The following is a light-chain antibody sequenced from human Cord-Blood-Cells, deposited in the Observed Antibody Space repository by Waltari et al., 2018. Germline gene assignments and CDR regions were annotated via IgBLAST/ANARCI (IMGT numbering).Light chain of an antibody. J-gene: IGLJ3*02. V-gene: IGLV2-8*01. CDR3: SSYAGSNNLV. Sequence: SALTQPPSASGSPGQSVTISCTGTSSDVGGYNYVSWYPQHPGKAPKLMIYEVSKRPSGVPDRFSGSKSGNTASLTVSGLQAEDEADYYCSSYAGSNNLVFGGGTKLTVL. CDR2: EVS. CDR1: SSDVGGYNY.